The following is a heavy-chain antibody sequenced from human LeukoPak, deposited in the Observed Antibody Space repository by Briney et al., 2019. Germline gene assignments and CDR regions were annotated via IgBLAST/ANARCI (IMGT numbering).Heavy chain of an antibody. CDR1: GFTFSSYA. J-gene: IGHJ4*02. Sequence: GGSLRLSCAASGFTFSSYAMHWVRQAPGKGLEWVAVISYDGSNKYYADSVKGRFTISRDNSKNTLYLQMNSLSAEDTAVYYCAKEVGATNFDYWGQGTLVTVSS. V-gene: IGHV3-30-3*01. CDR2: ISYDGSNK. CDR3: AKEVGATNFDY. D-gene: IGHD1-26*01.